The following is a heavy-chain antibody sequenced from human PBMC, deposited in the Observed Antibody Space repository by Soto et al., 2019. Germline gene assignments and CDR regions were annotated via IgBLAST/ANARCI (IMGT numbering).Heavy chain of an antibody. D-gene: IGHD3-3*01. V-gene: IGHV4-39*01. CDR2: IYYSGST. CDR1: GGSISSSSYY. CDR3: ARHLVTIFGVVPNWFDP. J-gene: IGHJ5*02. Sequence: SETLSLTCTVSGGSISSSSYYWGWIRQPPGKGLEWIGSIYYSGSTYYNPSLKSRVTISVDTSKNQFSLKLSSVTAADTAVYYCARHLVTIFGVVPNWFDPWGQGTLVTVSS.